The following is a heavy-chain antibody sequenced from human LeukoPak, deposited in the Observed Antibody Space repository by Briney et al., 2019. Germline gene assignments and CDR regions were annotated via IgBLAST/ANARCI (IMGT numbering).Heavy chain of an antibody. CDR1: VGSFSGYY. J-gene: IGHJ2*01. V-gene: IGHV4-34*01. CDR3: AREREGFFDL. Sequence: SETLSLTCAVYVGSFSGYYWSWVRQPPGKGLEWIGEINHSGSTNYNPSLKSRVTISVVTSKNQFSLKVRSVTAADTAVYYCAREREGFFDLWGRGTLVTVSS. CDR2: INHSGST.